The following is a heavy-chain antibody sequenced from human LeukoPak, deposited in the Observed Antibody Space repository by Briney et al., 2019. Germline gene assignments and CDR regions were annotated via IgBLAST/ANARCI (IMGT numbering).Heavy chain of an antibody. J-gene: IGHJ4*02. CDR3: ARLDAAAGRYLQFFY. CDR2: IHDSGST. Sequence: SETLSLTCTVSGGSISIYYWSWIRQSPEKWLEWIGYIHDSGSTNYNPSLKSRVTISVDTSKNQFSLKLSSVTAADTAVYYCARLDAAAGRYLQFFYWGQGTLVTVSS. V-gene: IGHV4-59*08. CDR1: GGSISIYY. D-gene: IGHD5-24*01.